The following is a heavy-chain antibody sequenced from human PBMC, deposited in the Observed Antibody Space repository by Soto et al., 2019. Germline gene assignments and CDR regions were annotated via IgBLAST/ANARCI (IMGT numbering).Heavy chain of an antibody. CDR3: ARDLGYYDSSGYFDY. Sequence: PGGSQRLSCAVSGFIFSDYYMSWIRQAPGKGLEWVSYISSRGDIIYYADSVKGRFTISRDNAKNSLYLQMNSLRAEDTAVYYCARDLGYYDSSGYFDYWGQGTLVTVSS. CDR1: GFIFSDYY. V-gene: IGHV3-11*01. D-gene: IGHD3-22*01. J-gene: IGHJ4*02. CDR2: ISSRGDII.